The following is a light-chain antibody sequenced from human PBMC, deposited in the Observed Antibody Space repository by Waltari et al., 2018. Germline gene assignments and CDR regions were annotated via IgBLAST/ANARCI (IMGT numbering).Light chain of an antibody. CDR2: AAS. CDR1: QGIISY. CDR3: QQLNTYPFT. Sequence: DLQLTQSPSFLSASVGDRVPITCRATQGIISYLAWYQQKPGKVPKLLIYAASTLQSGVPSRFSGSGSGTEFTLTISSLQPEDSATYYCQQLNTYPFTFGGGTKVEIK. V-gene: IGKV1-9*01. J-gene: IGKJ4*01.